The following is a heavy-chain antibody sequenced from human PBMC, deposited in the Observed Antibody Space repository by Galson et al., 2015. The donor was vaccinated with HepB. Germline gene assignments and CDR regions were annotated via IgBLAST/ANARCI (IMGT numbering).Heavy chain of an antibody. CDR2: TYYRSNWYK. J-gene: IGHJ3*02. V-gene: IGHV6-1*01. Sequence: CAISGDSVSSNSAVWSWIRQSPSRGLEWLGRTYYRSNWYKDDAVAVKGRITINPDTSKNQLSLHLNSVTPDDTAVYYCARGIAAAGQALDIWGQGTMVTVSS. CDR3: ARGIAAAGQALDI. CDR1: GDSVSSNSAV. D-gene: IGHD6-13*01.